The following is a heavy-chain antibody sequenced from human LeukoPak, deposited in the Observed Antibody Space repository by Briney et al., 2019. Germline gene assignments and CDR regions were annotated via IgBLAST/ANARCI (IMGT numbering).Heavy chain of an antibody. CDR3: ARAGIPGYCTNVTCSNWLDP. CDR1: GDTFTTYA. Sequence: GASVKVSCKASGDTFTTYAIIWVRQAPGQGLERMGGIIPMFDTPNYAQRLQGRVTITADKSTKTAYMELTSLRSEDTAVYYCARAGIPGYCTNVTCSNWLDPWGQGTLVTVSS. J-gene: IGHJ5*02. V-gene: IGHV1-69*06. CDR2: IIPMFDTP. D-gene: IGHD2-8*01.